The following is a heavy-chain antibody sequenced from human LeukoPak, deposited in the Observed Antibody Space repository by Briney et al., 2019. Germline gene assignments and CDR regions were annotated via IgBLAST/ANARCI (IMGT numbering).Heavy chain of an antibody. CDR2: INSDGRST. CDR3: AGDRDGSGALEY. V-gene: IGHV3-74*01. J-gene: IGHJ4*02. D-gene: IGHD3-10*01. CDR1: GFTFSSFW. Sequence: GGSLRLSCAASGFTFSSFWMHWVRQAPGKGLVWVSRINSDGRSTRYADSVKGRFTISRDNARNTLYLQMNSLRAEDTAVYYCAGDRDGSGALEYWGQGTLVTVSS.